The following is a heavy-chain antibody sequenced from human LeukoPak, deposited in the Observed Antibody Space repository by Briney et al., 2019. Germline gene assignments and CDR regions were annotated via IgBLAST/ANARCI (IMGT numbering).Heavy chain of an antibody. CDR3: ASLYCSGGSCYFDY. V-gene: IGHV1-69*13. D-gene: IGHD2-15*01. J-gene: IGHJ4*02. Sequence: ASVKVSCKASGGTFSSYAISRVRQAPGQGLEWMGGIIPIFGTANYAQKFQGRVTITADESTTTAYMELSSLRSGDTAVYYCASLYCSGGSCYFDYWGQGTLVTVSS. CDR1: GGTFSSYA. CDR2: IIPIFGTA.